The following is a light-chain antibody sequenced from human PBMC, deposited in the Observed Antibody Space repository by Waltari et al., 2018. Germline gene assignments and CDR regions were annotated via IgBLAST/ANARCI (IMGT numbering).Light chain of an antibody. CDR3: AAWDVSMRGRV. CDR1: HSNIGSNF. V-gene: IGLV1-47*01. Sequence: QSVLTQPPSMSGIPGQSVTISCSGRHSNIGSNFVYWYQQFPGMPPQLLIFRNTHRPPGGPDRFSASTSAASASLAITGLRAEDEADYYCAAWDVSMRGRVFGGGTKLT. J-gene: IGLJ2*01. CDR2: RNT.